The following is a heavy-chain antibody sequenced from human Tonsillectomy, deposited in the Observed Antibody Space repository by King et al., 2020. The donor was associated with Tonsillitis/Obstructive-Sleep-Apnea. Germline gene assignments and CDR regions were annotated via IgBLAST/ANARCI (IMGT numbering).Heavy chain of an antibody. CDR1: GGSISSSSYY. Sequence: QLQESGPGLVKPSETLSLTCTVSGGSISSSSYYWGWIRQPPGKGLEWIGSTYYSGSTYYNPSLKSRVTISVDTSKNQFSLKLSSVTAADTAVYYCAGGKPSSGYVVDVWGQGTTVTVSS. CDR3: AGGKPSSGYVVDV. CDR2: TYYSGST. J-gene: IGHJ6*02. D-gene: IGHD6-19*01. V-gene: IGHV4-39*01.